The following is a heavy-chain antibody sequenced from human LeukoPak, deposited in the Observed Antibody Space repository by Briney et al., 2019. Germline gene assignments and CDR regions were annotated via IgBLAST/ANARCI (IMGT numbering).Heavy chain of an antibody. D-gene: IGHD3-10*01. CDR1: GYTFTSYG. V-gene: IGHV1-18*01. J-gene: IGHJ5*02. Sequence: ASVKVSCKASGYTFTSYGISWVRQAPGQGIEGKGWISAYNGNTNYAQKLQGRVTMTTDTSTSTAYMELRSLRSDDTAVYYCARDKGSITMVRGVNYWFDPWGQGTLVTVSS. CDR2: ISAYNGNT. CDR3: ARDKGSITMVRGVNYWFDP.